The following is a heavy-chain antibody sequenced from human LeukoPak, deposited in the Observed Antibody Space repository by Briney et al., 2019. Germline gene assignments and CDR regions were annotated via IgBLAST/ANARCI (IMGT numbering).Heavy chain of an antibody. CDR1: VGTFSSYA. CDR2: IIPIFGTA. J-gene: IGHJ4*02. V-gene: IGHV1-69*06. Sequence: SSVKVSCKASVGTFSSYAISWVRQAPGQGLEWRGGIIPIFGTANYAQKFQGRVTITADKSTSTACMELSSLRSEDTAVYYCAREVASVVAAYYDYWGQGTLVTVSS. CDR3: AREVASVVAAYYDY. D-gene: IGHD2-15*01.